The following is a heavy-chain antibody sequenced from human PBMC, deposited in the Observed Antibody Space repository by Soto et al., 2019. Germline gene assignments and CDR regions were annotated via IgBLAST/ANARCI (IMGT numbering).Heavy chain of an antibody. J-gene: IGHJ4*02. Sequence: HPGGSLRLSCAASGFTFSSYWMSWVRQAPGKGLEWVANIKQDGSEKYYVDSVKGRFTISRDNAKNSLYLQMNSLRAEDTAVYYCARDFPYYDFWSGYYPDYWGQGTLVTVSS. CDR2: IKQDGSEK. CDR1: GFTFSSYW. V-gene: IGHV3-7*01. CDR3: ARDFPYYDFWSGYYPDY. D-gene: IGHD3-3*01.